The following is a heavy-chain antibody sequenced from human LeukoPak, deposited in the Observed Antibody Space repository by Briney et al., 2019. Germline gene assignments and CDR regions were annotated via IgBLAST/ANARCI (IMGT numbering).Heavy chain of an antibody. CDR2: ISAYNGNT. J-gene: IGHJ5*02. CDR1: GYTFTSYG. V-gene: IGHV1-18*01. Sequence: ASVKVSCKASGYTFTSYGISWVRQAPGQGLEWMGWISAYNGNTNYAQKLQGRVTMTTDTSTSTAYMELRSLRSDDTAVYYCARGDSGYDYGNWFDPWGQGTLVTVSS. D-gene: IGHD5-12*01. CDR3: ARGDSGYDYGNWFDP.